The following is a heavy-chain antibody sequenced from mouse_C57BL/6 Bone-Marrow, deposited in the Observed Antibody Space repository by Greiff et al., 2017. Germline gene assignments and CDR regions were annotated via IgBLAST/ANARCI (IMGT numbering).Heavy chain of an antibody. V-gene: IGHV1-52*01. D-gene: IGHD1-1*01. CDR2: IDPSDSET. J-gene: IGHJ3*01. CDR3: ALGCSLFAY. CDR1: GYTFTSYW. Sequence: QVQLQQPGAELVRPGSSVKMSCKASGYTFTSYWMHWVKQRPIQGLEWIGNIDPSDSETNYNQKFKDKATLTVDKSSRTAYMQLSSLTSEDSSVYYCALGCSLFAYWGQGTLVTVSA.